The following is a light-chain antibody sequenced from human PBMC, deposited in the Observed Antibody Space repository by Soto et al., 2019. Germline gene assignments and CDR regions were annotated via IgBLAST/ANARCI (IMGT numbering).Light chain of an antibody. J-gene: IGKJ2*02. V-gene: IGKV1-5*03. CDR3: QQYNSWWT. CDR1: QSISSW. CDR2: KAS. Sequence: DIQMTQSPSTLSASVGDRVTITCRASQSISSWLAWYQQKPGKAPKLLIYKASSLESGVPSRFSVSGSGTEFTLTISSLQPDDFATYYCQQYNSWWTFGQGTKLEIK.